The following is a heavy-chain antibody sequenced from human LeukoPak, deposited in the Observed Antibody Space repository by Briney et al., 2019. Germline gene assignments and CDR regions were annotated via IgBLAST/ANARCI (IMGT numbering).Heavy chain of an antibody. D-gene: IGHD2-2*01. CDR1: GFAFSSYW. V-gene: IGHV3-7*01. Sequence: GGSLRLSCAASGFAFSSYWMSWVRQAPGKGLEWVAKMNEYGSEIFYVDSVKGRFTISRDNAKNSLYLQMNRLRAEDTAVYHCARPRGCGSSRCNNFDYWGQGTLVTVSS. CDR3: ARPRGCGSSRCNNFDY. CDR2: MNEYGSEI. J-gene: IGHJ4*02.